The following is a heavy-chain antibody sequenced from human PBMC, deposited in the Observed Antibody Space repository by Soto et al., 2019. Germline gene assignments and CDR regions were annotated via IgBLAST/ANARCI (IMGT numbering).Heavy chain of an antibody. CDR3: ARVGSSGFYHDAFDI. D-gene: IGHD3-22*01. CDR2: IIPIFGSA. CDR1: GGTFSSYA. Sequence: QVQLVQSGAEGKKPGVSVKVSCKGSGGTFSSYAFSWVRQAPGQGREGMGGIIPIFGSANYAQKCQGRVTTNEDESTSPAYMGRRSLGSEDTAVYYCARVGSSGFYHDAFDIWGQGTMVTVS. V-gene: IGHV1-69*01. J-gene: IGHJ3*02.